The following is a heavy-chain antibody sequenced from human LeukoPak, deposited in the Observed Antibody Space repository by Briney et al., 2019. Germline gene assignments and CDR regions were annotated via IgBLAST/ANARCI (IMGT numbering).Heavy chain of an antibody. CDR2: IKSKTDGGTT. Sequence: PGGSLRLSCAASGFTVNNALMTWVRQAPGKGLEWVGRIKSKTDGGTTDYAAPVKGRFTISRDDSKNTLYLQMNSLLTEDTAMYYCIIGIDWGQGTLVTVSS. D-gene: IGHD2/OR15-2a*01. V-gene: IGHV3-15*01. CDR1: GFTVNNAL. CDR3: IIGID. J-gene: IGHJ4*02.